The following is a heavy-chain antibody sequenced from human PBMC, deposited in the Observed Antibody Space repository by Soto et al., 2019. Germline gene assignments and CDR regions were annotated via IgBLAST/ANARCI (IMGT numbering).Heavy chain of an antibody. D-gene: IGHD1-26*01. J-gene: IGHJ4*02. CDR1: GFTFSSYW. Sequence: EVQLVESGGGLVQPGGSLRLSCAASGFTFSSYWMSWVRQAPGKGLEWVANIKQDGSEKYYVDSVKGRFTIYRDNAKNSLYLQMNRLRAEDTAVYYCARDWSGYSGSYEDYFDYWGQGTLVTVSS. CDR3: ARDWSGYSGSYEDYFDY. V-gene: IGHV3-7*05. CDR2: IKQDGSEK.